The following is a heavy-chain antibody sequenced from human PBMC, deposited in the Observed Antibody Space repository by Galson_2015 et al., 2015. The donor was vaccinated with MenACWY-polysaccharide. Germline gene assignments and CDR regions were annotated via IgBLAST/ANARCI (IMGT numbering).Heavy chain of an antibody. V-gene: IGHV3-11*01. CDR1: GFSLGAWD. CDR2: ISKSGDSI. J-gene: IGHJ6*02. Sequence: SLRLSCAASGFSLGAWDMSWCRQAPGKGLGWLSYISKSGDSIYYGDSVKGRFAISRDNAKNSLYLQLNSLEVEDTAIYYCARGHYGLDVWGQGTTVTVSS. CDR3: ARGHYGLDV.